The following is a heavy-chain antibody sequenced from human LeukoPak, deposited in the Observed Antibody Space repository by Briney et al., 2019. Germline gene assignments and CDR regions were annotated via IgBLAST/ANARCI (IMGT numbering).Heavy chain of an antibody. D-gene: IGHD3-10*01. V-gene: IGHV1-18*01. CDR2: ISTLDGNR. CDR1: GYIFTDYG. Sequence: GASVKVSCKASGYIFTDYGFSWVRQAPGQGLEWMGWISTLDGNRKDAQKFQGRVTMTTDTSTSTAYMELTSLRSDDTAFYYCVRDGYGSGRGYFDYWGQGTLVTVSS. CDR3: VRDGYGSGRGYFDY. J-gene: IGHJ4*02.